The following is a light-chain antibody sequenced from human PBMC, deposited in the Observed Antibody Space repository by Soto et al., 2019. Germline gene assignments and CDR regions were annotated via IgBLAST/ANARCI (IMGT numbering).Light chain of an antibody. J-gene: IGLJ3*02. CDR3: QSYDMSLSGLV. CDR1: GSNIGTYE. V-gene: IGLV1-40*01. Sequence: QSVLTQPPSVSGAPGQRVSISCTGSGSNIGTYEVQWYQLRPGTAPKLLIQHNFNRPSGVPDRFSGSKSGTSASLAITGLPADDEAYYYCQSYDMSLSGLVFGGGTKLTVL. CDR2: HNF.